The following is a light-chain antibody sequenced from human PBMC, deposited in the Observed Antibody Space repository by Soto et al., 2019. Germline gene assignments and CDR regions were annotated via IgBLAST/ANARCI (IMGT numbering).Light chain of an antibody. CDR2: GAS. CDR1: PGVGTN. V-gene: IGKV3-15*01. CDR3: QQYYNWRT. Sequence: EIVMTQSPATLSVSPEERATLSCRASPGVGTNLAWYQQKHGQAPRLLIYGASTRATGIPARFSGSGSGTEFTLTISSLQSEDFAVYYCQQYYNWRTFGQGTKVEIK. J-gene: IGKJ1*01.